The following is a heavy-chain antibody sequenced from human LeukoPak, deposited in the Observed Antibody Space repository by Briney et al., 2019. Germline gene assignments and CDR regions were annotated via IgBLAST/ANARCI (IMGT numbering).Heavy chain of an antibody. J-gene: IGHJ6*02. V-gene: IGHV3-30-3*01. CDR1: GFTFSSYA. CDR3: ARGRFYYDSSGSPRSPSPYYYGMDV. CDR2: ISYDGSNK. D-gene: IGHD3-22*01. Sequence: GGSLRLSCAASGFTFSSYAMHWVRQAPGKGLEWVAVISYDGSNKYYADSVKGRFTISRDNSKNTLYLQMNSLRAEDTAVYYCARGRFYYDSSGSPRSPSPYYYGMDVWGQGTTVTVSS.